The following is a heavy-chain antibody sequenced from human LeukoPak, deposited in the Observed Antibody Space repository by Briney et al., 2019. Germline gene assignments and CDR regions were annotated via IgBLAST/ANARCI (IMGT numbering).Heavy chain of an antibody. CDR2: IYHSGST. J-gene: IGHJ4*02. D-gene: IGHD3-10*01. Sequence: SETLSLTCTVSGYSISSGYYWGWIRQPPGKGLEWIGSIYHSGSTYYNPSLKSRVTISVDTSKNQFSLKLSSVTAADTAVYYCARGSTMARGFCYFDYWGQGTLVTVSS. CDR3: ARGSTMARGFCYFDY. V-gene: IGHV4-38-2*02. CDR1: GYSISSGYY.